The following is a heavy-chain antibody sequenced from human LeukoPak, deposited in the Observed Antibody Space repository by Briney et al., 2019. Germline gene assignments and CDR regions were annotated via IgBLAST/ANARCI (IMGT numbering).Heavy chain of an antibody. CDR1: GGSISSSAY. Sequence: PSETLSLTCTVSGGSISSSAYWGRIRQPPGKGLEWIGSIYYSKNTYYNPSLKSRVTISADTSKNQFSLTLGSVSATDTAVYYCVSPRGFSYGCFDYWGQGTLVTVSS. J-gene: IGHJ4*02. CDR3: VSPRGFSYGCFDY. D-gene: IGHD5-18*01. V-gene: IGHV4-39*01. CDR2: IYYSKNT.